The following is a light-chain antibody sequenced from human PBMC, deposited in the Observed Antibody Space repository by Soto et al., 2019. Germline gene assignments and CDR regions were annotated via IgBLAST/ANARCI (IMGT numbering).Light chain of an antibody. J-gene: IGKJ2*01. CDR2: DVT. CDR3: QQYGGSPPGYV. V-gene: IGKV3-20*01. CDR1: QSVSASY. Sequence: EIVLTQSPGTLSLSPGERATLSCRASQSVSASYLAWYLQKPGQSPRLLIYDVTNRAAGIPDRFSGSGSGKDFTLTINSLEPEDFAVYFCQQYGGSPPGYVFGQGTKLEIK.